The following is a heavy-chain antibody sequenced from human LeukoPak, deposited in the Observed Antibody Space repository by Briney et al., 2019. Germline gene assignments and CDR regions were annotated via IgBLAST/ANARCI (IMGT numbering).Heavy chain of an antibody. CDR1: GFTFSSYG. Sequence: GGSLRLSCAASGFTFSSYGMHWVRQAPGKGLEWVAFIRYDGNEKYYGDSVKGRFTISRDNSKNTLYLQMNRLTAEDTAIYYCAKATGTLGNWGQGTLVIVSS. V-gene: IGHV3-30*02. CDR2: IRYDGNEK. D-gene: IGHD1-1*01. J-gene: IGHJ4*02. CDR3: AKATGTLGN.